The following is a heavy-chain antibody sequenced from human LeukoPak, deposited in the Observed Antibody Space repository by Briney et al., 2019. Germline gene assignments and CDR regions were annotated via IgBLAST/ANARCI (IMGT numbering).Heavy chain of an antibody. CDR2: ISSNGGST. D-gene: IGHD6-25*01. J-gene: IGHJ4*02. Sequence: GGSLRLSCSAPGFTFSSYAMHWVRQAPGKGLEYVSAISSNGGSTYYADSVKGRFTISRDNSKNTLYLQMSSLRAEDTAVYYCEKGLAATKNYWGQGTLVTVSS. CDR3: EKGLAATKNY. CDR1: GFTFSSYA. V-gene: IGHV3-64D*06.